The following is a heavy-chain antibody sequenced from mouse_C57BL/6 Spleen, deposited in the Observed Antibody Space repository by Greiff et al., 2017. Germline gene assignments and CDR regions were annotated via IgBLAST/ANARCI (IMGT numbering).Heavy chain of an antibody. J-gene: IGHJ2*01. CDR1: GYAFSSYW. V-gene: IGHV1-80*01. CDR2: ISPGDGDT. CDR3: ARPYDGYYAYFDY. Sequence: VQLQQSGAELVKPGASVKISCKASGYAFSSYWMNWVKQRPGTGLEWIGQISPGDGDTNYNGKFKGKATLTADKSSSTAYMQLSSLTSEDSAVYFCARPYDGYYAYFDYWGQGTTLTVSS. D-gene: IGHD2-3*01.